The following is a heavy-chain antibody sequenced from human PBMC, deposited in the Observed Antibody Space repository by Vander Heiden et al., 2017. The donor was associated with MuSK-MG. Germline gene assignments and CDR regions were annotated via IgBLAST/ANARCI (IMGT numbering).Heavy chain of an antibody. V-gene: IGHV3-49*04. Sequence: EVQLVESGGGLVQPGRSLRLSCTASGFTFGDYAMSWVRQAPGKGLEWVGFIRSKAYGGTTEYAASVKGRFTISRDDSKSIAYLQMNSLKTEDTAVYYCTRIMITFGGVIAFDYWGQGTLVTVSS. D-gene: IGHD3-16*02. CDR3: TRIMITFGGVIAFDY. CDR1: GFTFGDYA. J-gene: IGHJ4*02. CDR2: IRSKAYGGTT.